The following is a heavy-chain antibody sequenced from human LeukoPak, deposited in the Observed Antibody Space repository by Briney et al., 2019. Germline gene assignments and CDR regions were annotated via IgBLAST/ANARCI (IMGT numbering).Heavy chain of an antibody. J-gene: IGHJ4*02. D-gene: IGHD5-24*01. CDR3: ARHGRMGTINPSY. CDR1: GGSISNSSYY. CDR2: MYYSGIT. V-gene: IGHV4-39*01. Sequence: PETLSLTCTVSGGSISNSSYYWGWIRQPPGKGLEWIGSMYYSGITYYNPSLKSRATISVDTSKNQFSLKLSSVTAADTAVYYCARHGRMGTINPSYWGQGTLVTVSS.